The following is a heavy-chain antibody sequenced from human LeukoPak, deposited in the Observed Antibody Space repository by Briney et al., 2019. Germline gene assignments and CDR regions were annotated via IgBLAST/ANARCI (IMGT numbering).Heavy chain of an antibody. CDR1: GGTFSSYA. CDR2: IIPIFGIA. J-gene: IGHJ4*02. Sequence: SVRVSCKASGGTFSSYAISWVRQAPGQGLEWMGRIIPIFGIANYAQKFQGRVTITADKPTSTAYMELSSLRSEDTAVYYCASLGSAAVAGLGTDYWGQGTLVTVSS. D-gene: IGHD6-19*01. CDR3: ASLGSAAVAGLGTDY. V-gene: IGHV1-69*04.